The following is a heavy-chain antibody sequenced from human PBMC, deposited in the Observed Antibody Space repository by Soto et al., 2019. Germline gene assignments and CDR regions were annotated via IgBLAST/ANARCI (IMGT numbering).Heavy chain of an antibody. CDR3: ARPLWRDDYNWGYFDL. V-gene: IGHV3-30-3*01. D-gene: IGHD4-4*01. CDR2: ISYDGSNK. J-gene: IGHJ2*01. CDR1: GFTFSSYA. Sequence: QVQLVESGGGVVQPGRSLRLSCAASGFTFSSYAMHWVRQAPGKGLEWVAVISYDGSNKYYADSVKGRFTISRDNSKNTLYLQMNSLRLEDTAVYYCARPLWRDDYNWGYFDLWGRVTLVTVSS.